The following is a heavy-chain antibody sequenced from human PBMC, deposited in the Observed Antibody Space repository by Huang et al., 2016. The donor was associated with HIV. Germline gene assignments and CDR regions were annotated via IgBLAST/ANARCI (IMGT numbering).Heavy chain of an antibody. CDR1: GFPFSAYG. J-gene: IGHJ3*01. D-gene: IGHD6-13*01. V-gene: IGHV3-30*02. Sequence: QVRLVESGGGVVQPGASLTLSCSASGFPFSAYGMDCVRQAPGKGLEWVSFIRYDGHNDYLRGSLKGRLTIYRDNDNNTLYLRMNSLRPEDTAVYYCVKERGSSRARSSFDFWGQGTSVIVSS. CDR2: IRYDGHND. CDR3: VKERGSSRARSSFDF.